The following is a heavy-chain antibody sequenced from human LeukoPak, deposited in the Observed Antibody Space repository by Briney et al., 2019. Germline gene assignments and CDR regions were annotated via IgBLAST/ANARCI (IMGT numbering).Heavy chain of an antibody. CDR2: INHSGST. D-gene: IGHD2-2*01. V-gene: IGHV4-34*01. Sequence: SETLSLTCAVYGGSFSGYYWSWTRQPPGKGLEWIGEINHSGSTNYNPSLKSRVTISVDTSKNQFSLKLSSVTAADAAVYYCARSTRRYALDYWGQGTLVTVSS. J-gene: IGHJ4*02. CDR3: ARSTRRYALDY. CDR1: GGSFSGYY.